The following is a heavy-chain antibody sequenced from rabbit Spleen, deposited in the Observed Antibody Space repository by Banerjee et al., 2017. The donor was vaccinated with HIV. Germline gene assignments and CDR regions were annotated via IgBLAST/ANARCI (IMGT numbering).Heavy chain of an antibody. D-gene: IGHD1-1*01. J-gene: IGHJ6*01. Sequence: VESGGDLVKPGASLTLTCTASGVSFSSSSYMCWVRQAPGKGLEWIACIDTGSSGFTYFATWAKGRFTCSKTSSTTVTLQMTCLTAADTATYFCARDTSSSFSSYGMDLWGPGTLVTVS. CDR2: IDTGSSGFT. V-gene: IGHV1S40*01. CDR3: ARDTSSSFSSYGMDL. CDR1: GVSFSSSSY.